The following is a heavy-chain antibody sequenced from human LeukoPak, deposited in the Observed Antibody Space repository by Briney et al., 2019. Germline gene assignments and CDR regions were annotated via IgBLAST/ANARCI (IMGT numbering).Heavy chain of an antibody. Sequence: GGSLRLSCAASGFTFSSYWMSWVRQAPGKGLEWVAFIRYDGSNKYYADSVKGRFTISRDNAKNSLYLQMDSLRAEDTAVYYCARWSMATNGYYFDYWGQGTLVTVSS. J-gene: IGHJ4*02. D-gene: IGHD5-24*01. CDR1: GFTFSSYW. CDR3: ARWSMATNGYYFDY. CDR2: IRYDGSNK. V-gene: IGHV3-33*08.